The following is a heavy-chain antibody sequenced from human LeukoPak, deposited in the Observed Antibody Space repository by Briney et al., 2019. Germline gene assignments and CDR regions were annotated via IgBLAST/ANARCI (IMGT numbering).Heavy chain of an antibody. CDR2: IIPIFGTA. J-gene: IGHJ3*02. V-gene: IGHV1-69*13. Sequence: ASVKVSCKASGGTFSTYAISWVRQAPGQGLEWRGGIIPIFGTAKYAQKLQGRVTITADESTSTAYMEVSSLRSEDTAVYFCARVVYCISPNCFLGAFDIWGQGTLVTVSS. D-gene: IGHD2-2*01. CDR3: ARVVYCISPNCFLGAFDI. CDR1: GGTFSTYA.